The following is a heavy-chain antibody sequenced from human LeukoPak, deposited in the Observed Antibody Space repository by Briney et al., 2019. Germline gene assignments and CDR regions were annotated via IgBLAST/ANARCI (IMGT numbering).Heavy chain of an antibody. CDR3: TKDRRGPAAGTWYFDT. CDR2: ITAIDGRT. Sequence: GGSLRLSCVASGFTFSSTTMGWVRQAPGRGLEWVSSITAIDGRTYYADSVRGRFTISRDNSKNTVYLQLNSLRAGDTAIYYCTKDRRGPAAGTWYFDTWGQGTLVTVSS. CDR1: GFTFSSTT. D-gene: IGHD6-13*01. V-gene: IGHV3-23*01. J-gene: IGHJ4*02.